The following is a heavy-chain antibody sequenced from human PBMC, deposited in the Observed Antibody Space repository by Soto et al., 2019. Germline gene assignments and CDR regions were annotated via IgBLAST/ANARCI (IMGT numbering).Heavy chain of an antibody. CDR1: GGSISSKIFY. CDR3: ARSVDP. J-gene: IGHJ5*02. Sequence: PSETLSLTCTVSGGSISSKIFYWGWIRQPPGKGLEWIGSIYYSGTTYNNPSLKSRVTISVDTSKNQFSLKLSSVTAADTAVYYCARSVDPWGQGTLVTVSS. V-gene: IGHV4-39*07. CDR2: IYYSGTT.